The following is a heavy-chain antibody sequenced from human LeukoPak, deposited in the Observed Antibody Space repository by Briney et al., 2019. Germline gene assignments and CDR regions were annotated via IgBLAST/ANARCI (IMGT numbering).Heavy chain of an antibody. D-gene: IGHD6-13*01. CDR2: IYYSGST. CDR3: ARHAAAYDY. Sequence: PSETLSLTCTVSGGSISSYYWSWIRQPPGKGLEWIGYIYYSGSTNYNTSLKSRVTISVDTSKNQFSLKLSSVTAADTAVYYCARHAAAYDYWGQGTLVTVSS. V-gene: IGHV4-59*01. CDR1: GGSISSYY. J-gene: IGHJ4*02.